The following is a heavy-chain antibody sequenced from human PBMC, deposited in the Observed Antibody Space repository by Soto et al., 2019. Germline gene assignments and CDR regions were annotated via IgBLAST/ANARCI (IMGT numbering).Heavy chain of an antibody. CDR3: ARVGPYDSQSYMFRYDRFDP. CDR2: INPSGGST. V-gene: IGHV1-46*01. D-gene: IGHD3-10*01. Sequence: ASVKVSCKASGYTLTSYYMHWVRQAPGQGLEWMGIINPSGGSTNYAQKFLGRVTMTRDTSTSTVYMELSSLRSEDTAVYYCARVGPYDSQSYMFRYDRFDPWGQGTQVTVSS. J-gene: IGHJ5*02. CDR1: GYTLTSYY.